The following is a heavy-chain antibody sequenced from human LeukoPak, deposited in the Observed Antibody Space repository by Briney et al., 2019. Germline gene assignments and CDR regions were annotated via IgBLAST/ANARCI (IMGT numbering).Heavy chain of an antibody. CDR2: ISSSGGTI. V-gene: IGHV3-48*03. Sequence: GGSLRLSCAASGFTFSSYEMNWVRQAPGKGLEWVSYISSSGGTIYYADSVKGRFTISRDNAKNSLYLQMNSLRAEDTAVYYCARDLGSSWSSYFDYWGQGTLVTVSS. J-gene: IGHJ4*02. CDR3: ARDLGSSWSSYFDY. CDR1: GFTFSSYE. D-gene: IGHD6-13*01.